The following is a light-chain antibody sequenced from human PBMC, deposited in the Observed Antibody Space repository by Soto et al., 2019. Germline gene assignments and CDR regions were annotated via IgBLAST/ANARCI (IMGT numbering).Light chain of an antibody. V-gene: IGKV3-20*01. Sequence: PCTLSLSPGERATLSCRASQSVSSSYLAWYQQKPGQAPRLLIYGASSRATGIPDRFSGSGSGTDFTLTISRLEPEDFAVYYCQQYGSSPWTFGQGTKVDIK. CDR2: GAS. J-gene: IGKJ1*01. CDR3: QQYGSSPWT. CDR1: QSVSSSY.